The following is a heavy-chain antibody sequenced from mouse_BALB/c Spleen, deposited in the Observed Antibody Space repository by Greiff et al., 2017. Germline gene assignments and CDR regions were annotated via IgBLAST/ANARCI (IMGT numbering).Heavy chain of an antibody. CDR3: ARNTARAAWFAY. CDR1: GYTFTSYT. CDR2: INPSSGYT. D-gene: IGHD3-1*01. Sequence: QVQLQQSGAELARPGASVKMSCKASGYTFTSYTMHWVKQRPGQGLEWIGYINPSSGYTNYNQKFKDKATLTADKSSSTAYMQLSSLTSEDSAVYYCARNTARAAWFAYWGQGTLVTVSA. V-gene: IGHV1-4*01. J-gene: IGHJ3*01.